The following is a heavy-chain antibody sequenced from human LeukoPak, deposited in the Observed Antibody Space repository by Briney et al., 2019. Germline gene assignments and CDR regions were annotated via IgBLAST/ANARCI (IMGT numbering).Heavy chain of an antibody. CDR3: AKGGGWTTFDC. CDR2: IYHSGST. J-gene: IGHJ4*02. D-gene: IGHD6-19*01. V-gene: IGHV4-38-2*01. CDR1: GYSISSGYY. Sequence: KPSETLSLTCGVSGYSISSGYYWGWIRQPPGKGLEWIGSIYHSGSTYYNPSLKSRVTISVDTSKNQFSLKLSSVTAADTAVYYCAKGGGWTTFDCWGQGTLVTVSS.